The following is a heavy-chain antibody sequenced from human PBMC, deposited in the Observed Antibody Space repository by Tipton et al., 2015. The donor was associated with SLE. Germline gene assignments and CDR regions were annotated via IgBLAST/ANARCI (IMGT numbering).Heavy chain of an antibody. CDR1: GGSISSGGYY. D-gene: IGHD5-12*01. CDR3: ARHPSYSGNFDY. V-gene: IGHV4-31*03. CDR2: IYYSGTT. Sequence: TLSLTCTVSGGSISSGGYYWSWIRQHPGKGLEWIGYIYYSGTTYYNPSLKSRVTIPVDTSKNQFSLKLSSVTAADTAVYYCARHPSYSGNFDYWGQGTLVTVSS. J-gene: IGHJ4*02.